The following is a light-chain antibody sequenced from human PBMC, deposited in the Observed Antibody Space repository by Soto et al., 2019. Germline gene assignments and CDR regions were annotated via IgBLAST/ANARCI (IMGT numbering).Light chain of an antibody. CDR2: DAS. J-gene: IGKJ4*01. CDR1: QYVNSNY. V-gene: IGKV3-20*01. Sequence: EIVLTQSPGTLSLSPGEGATLSCRASQYVNSNYLAWYQHRPGQTPRLLIFDASRRATGVPDRFSGSGSGTDFTLTISRLEPEDFAIYYCQHYVGSLSLTFGGGTKVEIK. CDR3: QHYVGSLSLT.